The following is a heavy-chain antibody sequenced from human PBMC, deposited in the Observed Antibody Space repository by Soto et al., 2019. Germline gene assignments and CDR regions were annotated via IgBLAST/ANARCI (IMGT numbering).Heavy chain of an antibody. CDR1: GFTFSSYW. V-gene: IGHV3-74*03. CDR2: INSDESII. CDR3: AREEHYGDYTDAFDI. Sequence: EVQLVESGGGLVQPGGSLRLSCAASGFTFSSYWMHWVRQAPGKGLVWVSRINSDESIITYADSVKGRFTISRDNAKNTLYLQMKNLRAEDTAVYFCAREEHYGDYTDAFDIWGQGTMVTVSS. J-gene: IGHJ3*02. D-gene: IGHD4-17*01.